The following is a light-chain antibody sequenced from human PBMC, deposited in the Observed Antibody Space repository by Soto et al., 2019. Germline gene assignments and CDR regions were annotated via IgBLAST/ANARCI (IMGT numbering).Light chain of an antibody. J-gene: IGKJ1*01. CDR1: QSISSW. Sequence: DIQMTQSPSTLSASVGDRVTITCRASQSISSWLAWYQQKPGKAPKLLIYDASSLESGVPSRFSGSVSGTEFTLTISSLQPDDFATYYCQQYNSYSLWTFGQGTKVEIK. V-gene: IGKV1-5*01. CDR2: DAS. CDR3: QQYNSYSLWT.